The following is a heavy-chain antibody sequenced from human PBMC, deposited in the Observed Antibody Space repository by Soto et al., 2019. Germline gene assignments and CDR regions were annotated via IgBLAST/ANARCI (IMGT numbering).Heavy chain of an antibody. CDR2: IIPIFGTA. D-gene: IGHD2-21*02. V-gene: IGHV1-69*13. CDR1: GGTFNSYA. CDR3: ARVGYGGNSLYYFDY. J-gene: IGHJ4*02. Sequence: SVKVSCKASGGTFNSYAISWVRQAPGQGLEWMGGIIPIFGTANYAQKFQGRVTITADESTSTAYMELSSLRSEDTAVYYCARVGYGGNSLYYFDYWGQGTLVTVSS.